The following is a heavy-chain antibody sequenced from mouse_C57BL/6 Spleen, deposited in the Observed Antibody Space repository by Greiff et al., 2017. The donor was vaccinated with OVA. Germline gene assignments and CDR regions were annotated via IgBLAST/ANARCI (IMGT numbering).Heavy chain of an antibody. CDR1: GYTFTSYW. V-gene: IGHV1-50*01. J-gene: IGHJ2*01. CDR3: ARGGSFDD. CDR2: IDPSDSYT. Sequence: VQLQQPGAELVKPGASVKLSCKASGYTFTSYWMQWVKQRPGQGLEWIGEIDPSDSYTNYNQKFKGKATLTVDTSSSTAYMQLSSLTSEDSAVYYCARGGSFDDWGQGTTLTVSS.